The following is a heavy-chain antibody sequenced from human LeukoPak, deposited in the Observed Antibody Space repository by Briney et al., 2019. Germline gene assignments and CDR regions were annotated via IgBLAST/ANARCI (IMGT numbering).Heavy chain of an antibody. Sequence: PSETLSLTCSVSVDSISSYYRSWIRQPAGKGLEWIGRIYTTGSTNYNPSLKSRVTMSVDTSKNQFSLKLSSVTAADTAVYYCARGIAAAAKQGGFDFWGQGTLVTVSS. CDR1: VDSISSYY. D-gene: IGHD6-13*01. CDR3: ARGIAAAAKQGGFDF. CDR2: IYTTGST. V-gene: IGHV4-4*07. J-gene: IGHJ4*02.